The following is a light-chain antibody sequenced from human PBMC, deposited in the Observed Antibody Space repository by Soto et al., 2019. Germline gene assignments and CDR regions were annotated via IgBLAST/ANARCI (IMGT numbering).Light chain of an antibody. CDR2: GAS. CDR1: QSIANN. J-gene: IGKJ1*01. Sequence: EIVMTQSPASLSASPGERITLSCKASQSIANNLAWHQQKPGQAPRLLMYGASTRAADITARLSGSGSGTEFSLTISSLQSEDFAIYYCQQYNDWPPWTFGQGTKVEIK. CDR3: QQYNDWPPWT. V-gene: IGKV3-15*01.